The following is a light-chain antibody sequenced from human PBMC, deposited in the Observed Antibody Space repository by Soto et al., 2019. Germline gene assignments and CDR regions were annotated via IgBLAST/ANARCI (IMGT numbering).Light chain of an antibody. CDR2: ANI. Sequence: QSVLTQPPSVSGAPGQRVTISCTGSSSNIGAGYDVHWYQQRPGAAPKLLISANINRPSGVPDRFSGSKSGTSASLAITGLQADDEGGYYCQSYDSTLSARYVFGTGTKLTVL. CDR3: QSYDSTLSARYV. CDR1: SSNIGAGYD. J-gene: IGLJ1*01. V-gene: IGLV1-40*01.